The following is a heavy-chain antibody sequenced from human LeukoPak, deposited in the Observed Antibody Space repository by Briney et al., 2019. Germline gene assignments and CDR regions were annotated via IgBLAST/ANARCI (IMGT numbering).Heavy chain of an antibody. CDR1: GFTFSSYS. CDR2: ISSSSSYI. Sequence: GGPLRLSCAASGFTFSSYSMNWVRQAPGKGLEWVSSISSSSSYIYYADSVKGRFTISRDNAKNSLYLQMNSLRAEDTAVYYCARASADAFDIWGQGTMVTVSS. J-gene: IGHJ3*02. CDR3: ARASADAFDI. V-gene: IGHV3-21*01.